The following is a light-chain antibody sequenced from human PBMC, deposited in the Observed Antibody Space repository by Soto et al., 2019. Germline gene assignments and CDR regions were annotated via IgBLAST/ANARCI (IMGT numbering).Light chain of an antibody. V-gene: IGKV3-11*01. J-gene: IGKJ1*01. CDR1: ATVDSF. CDR3: QHRKKWTPRT. CDR2: DAS. Sequence: ELVLTPSPATLSLSPGAVAALSCRASATVDSFLAWYQQKPGQAPRLLIYDASKRATGIPARFSGSGTGTDFTLTISSLEPEDFAVYYCQHRKKWTPRTFGRGTKVDIK.